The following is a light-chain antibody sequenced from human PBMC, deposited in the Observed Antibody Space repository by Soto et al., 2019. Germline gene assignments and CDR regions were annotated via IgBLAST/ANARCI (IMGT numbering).Light chain of an antibody. CDR2: KAS. V-gene: IGKV1-5*03. Sequence: DIQMTQSPSTLSASVGDRVTITCRASQSISSWLAWYQQKPGKAPKLLIYKASSLESGVPSRFSGSGSGTYFTLTISSLQPDDFATYYCQQYNSYSITFGPGTKVDI. CDR3: QQYNSYSIT. CDR1: QSISSW. J-gene: IGKJ3*01.